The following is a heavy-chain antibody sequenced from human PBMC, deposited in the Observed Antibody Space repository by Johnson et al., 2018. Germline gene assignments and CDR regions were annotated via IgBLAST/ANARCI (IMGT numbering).Heavy chain of an antibody. J-gene: IGHJ3*02. Sequence: VQLVQSGGGLVKPGGSLRLSCAASGFTFSSYSMNWVRQAPGKGLEWVSSISSSSSYIYYADSVKGRFTISRDNAKNSLYLQMNSLRAEDTAVYYCARDLTLNYGGNWDGAFDIWGQGTMVTVSS. D-gene: IGHD4-23*01. V-gene: IGHV3-21*01. CDR1: GFTFSSYS. CDR2: ISSSSSYI. CDR3: ARDLTLNYGGNWDGAFDI.